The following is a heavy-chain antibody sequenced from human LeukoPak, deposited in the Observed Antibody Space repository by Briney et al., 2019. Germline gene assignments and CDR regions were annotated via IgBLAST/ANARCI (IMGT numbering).Heavy chain of an antibody. Sequence: GGSLRLSCAASGFTFSDYSMNWVRQAPGKGLEWISYVRISSGNTEYADSVKGRFTISGDSAKNSVFLQMNNLRVEDTAVYYCARDHRYASDTWGQGTLVTVSS. V-gene: IGHV3-48*04. CDR1: GFTFSDYS. CDR2: VRISSGNT. CDR3: ARDHRYASDT. J-gene: IGHJ5*02. D-gene: IGHD5-12*01.